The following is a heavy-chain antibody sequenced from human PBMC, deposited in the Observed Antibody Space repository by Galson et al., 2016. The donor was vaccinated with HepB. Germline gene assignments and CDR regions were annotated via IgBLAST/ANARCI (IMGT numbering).Heavy chain of an antibody. Sequence: QSGAEVKKPGESLKIFCKASGYTFTTYWITWVRQVPGKGLEWVGRIDPSDYDPNYNPSFFGQVTISPDRSISTAYLQWSSLKASDSAIYYCARQGRYHFESKGDYWGPGTLVTVSS. CDR1: GYTFTTYW. CDR2: IDPSDYDP. J-gene: IGHJ4*02. D-gene: IGHD3-3*02. V-gene: IGHV5-10-1*01. CDR3: ARQGRYHFESKGDY.